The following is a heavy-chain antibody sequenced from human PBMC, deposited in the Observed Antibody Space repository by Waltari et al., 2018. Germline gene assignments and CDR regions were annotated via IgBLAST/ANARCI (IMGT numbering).Heavy chain of an antibody. J-gene: IGHJ4*02. V-gene: IGHV1-2*02. CDR2: IDPNSGAT. D-gene: IGHD2-21*01. CDR3: ASEYCAGECRLFDF. CDR1: RNAISQHY. Sequence: LVQSGTEVRRPGASVTVSCKASRNAISQHYLHWVRRAPGQGLEWMGWIDPNSGATNYGQKFKDRITLTWYTSVNTAYMELTRLASFDTGVYYCASEYCAGECRLFDFWGQGTGLTVSS.